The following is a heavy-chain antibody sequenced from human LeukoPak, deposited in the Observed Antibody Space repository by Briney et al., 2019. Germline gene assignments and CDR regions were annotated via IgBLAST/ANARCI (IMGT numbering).Heavy chain of an antibody. D-gene: IGHD3-22*01. CDR3: AKDRITMIVVAPDFDY. J-gene: IGHJ4*02. V-gene: IGHV3-23*01. CDR1: GFTFSSYA. Sequence: SGGSLRLSCAASGFTFSSYAMSWVRQAPGKGLEWVSAISGSGGSTYYADSVKGRFTISRDNSKNTLYLQMNSLRDEDTAVYYCAKDRITMIVVAPDFDYWGQGTLVTVSS. CDR2: ISGSGGST.